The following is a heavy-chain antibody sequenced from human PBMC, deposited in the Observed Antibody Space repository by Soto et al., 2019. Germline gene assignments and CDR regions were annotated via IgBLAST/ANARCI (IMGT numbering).Heavy chain of an antibody. J-gene: IGHJ5*02. CDR3: ARGEGIAAAGDWFDP. Sequence: ASVKVSCKASGYTFTGYYRHWVRQAPGQGLEWMGWINPNSGGTNYAQKFQGRVTMTRDTSISTAYMELSRLRSDDTDVYYCARGEGIAAAGDWFDPWGQGTLVAVSS. CDR1: GYTFTGYY. V-gene: IGHV1-2*02. CDR2: INPNSGGT. D-gene: IGHD6-13*01.